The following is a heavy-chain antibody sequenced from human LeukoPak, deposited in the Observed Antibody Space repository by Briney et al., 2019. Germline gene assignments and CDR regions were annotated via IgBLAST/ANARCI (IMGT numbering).Heavy chain of an antibody. D-gene: IGHD1-26*01. J-gene: IGHJ4*02. Sequence: GGSLRLSCAASGFTFSSYAMSWVRQAPGKGLEWVSAISGSGGSTYYADSVKGRFTISRDNSKNTLYLQMNSLRAEDTAVYYCAKEGRGSYPDKYYFDYWGQGTLVTVSS. CDR3: AKEGRGSYPDKYYFDY. V-gene: IGHV3-23*01. CDR1: GFTFSSYA. CDR2: ISGSGGST.